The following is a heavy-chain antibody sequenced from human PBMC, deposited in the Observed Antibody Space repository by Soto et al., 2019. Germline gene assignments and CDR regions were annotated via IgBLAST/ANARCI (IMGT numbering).Heavy chain of an antibody. J-gene: IGHJ4*02. CDR3: ARDKDGDYDY. Sequence: PSETLSLPCTVSVGSISSYYWTWIRQPPGKGLEWIGYIYYSGSTNYNPSLKSRVTISVDTSKNQFSLKVSSVTVADTAVYFCARDKDGDYDYWGQGSLVTVSS. V-gene: IGHV4-59*01. CDR1: VGSISSYY. D-gene: IGHD4-17*01. CDR2: IYYSGST.